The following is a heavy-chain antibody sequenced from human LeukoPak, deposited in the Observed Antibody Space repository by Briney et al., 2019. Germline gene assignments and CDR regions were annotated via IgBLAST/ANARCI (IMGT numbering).Heavy chain of an antibody. CDR2: INWNAGSI. Sequence: GGSLRLSCAASGFTFDDYGMSWVRQAPGKGLEWVSGINWNAGSIGYADSVKGRFTISRDNAKNSLYLQMNSLRVEDTALYYCARVFSGSFDCWGQGTLITVSS. V-gene: IGHV3-20*04. CDR1: GFTFDDYG. D-gene: IGHD1-26*01. CDR3: ARVFSGSFDC. J-gene: IGHJ4*02.